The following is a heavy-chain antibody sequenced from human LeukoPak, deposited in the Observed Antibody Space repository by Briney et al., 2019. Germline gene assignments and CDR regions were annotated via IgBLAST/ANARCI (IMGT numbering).Heavy chain of an antibody. V-gene: IGHV3-23*01. D-gene: IGHD6-19*01. CDR2: ISGSGGST. CDR3: AKVGSSGWSSPFDY. J-gene: IGHJ4*02. CDR1: GFTFGSYA. Sequence: GGSLRLSCAASGFTFGSYAMSWVRQAPGKGLEWVSAISGSGGSTYYADSVKGRFTISRDNSKNTLYLQMNSLRAEDTAVYYCAKVGSSGWSSPFDYWGQGTLVTVSS.